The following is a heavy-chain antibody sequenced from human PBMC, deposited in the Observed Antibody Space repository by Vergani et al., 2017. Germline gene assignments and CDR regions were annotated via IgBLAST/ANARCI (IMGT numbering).Heavy chain of an antibody. V-gene: IGHV1-2*02. CDR1: GYTFTGYY. CDR3: ARDDPLGYCSSTSCLYYMDV. J-gene: IGHJ6*03. D-gene: IGHD2-2*01. CDR2: INPNSGGT. Sequence: QVQLVQSGAEVKKPGASVKVSCKASGYTFTGYYMHWVRQAPGQGLEWMGWINPNSGGTNYAQKFQGRVTMTRDTSSSTAYMELSRLRSDDTAVYYCARDDPLGYCSSTSCLYYMDVWGKGTTVTVSS.